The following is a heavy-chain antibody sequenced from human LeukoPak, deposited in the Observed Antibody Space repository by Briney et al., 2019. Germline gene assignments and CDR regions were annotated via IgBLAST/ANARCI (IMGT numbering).Heavy chain of an antibody. V-gene: IGHV3-30*03. D-gene: IGHD5-18*01. J-gene: IGHJ4*02. Sequence: PGGSLRLSCAASGFAFSSYWMSWVRRAPGKGLEWVTSISDDGTNKYYSDSVRGRFTISRDNSKSTLYLQMDSLRIEDTSMYYCVRGLWTAMGAGAYWGQGTLVAVSS. CDR2: ISDDGTNK. CDR1: GFAFSSYW. CDR3: VRGLWTAMGAGAY.